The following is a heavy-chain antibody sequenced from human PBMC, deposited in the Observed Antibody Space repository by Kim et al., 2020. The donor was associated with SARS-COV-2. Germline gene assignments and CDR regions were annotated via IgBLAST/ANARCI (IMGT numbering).Heavy chain of an antibody. Sequence: GGSLRLSCAASGFTFSSYAMHWVRQAPGKGLEWVAVISYDGSNKYYADSVKGRFTISRDNSKNTLYLQMNSLRAEDTAVYYCASFPRTYYYDSSGYYY. CDR1: GFTFSSYA. J-gene: IGHJ6*01. D-gene: IGHD3-22*01. CDR2: ISYDGSNK. CDR3: ASFPRTYYYDSSGYYY. V-gene: IGHV3-30*04.